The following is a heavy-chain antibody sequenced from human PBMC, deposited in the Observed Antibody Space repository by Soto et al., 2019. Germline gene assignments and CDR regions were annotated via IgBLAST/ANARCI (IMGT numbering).Heavy chain of an antibody. D-gene: IGHD2-15*01. CDR1: GGSISSSSYY. Sequence: NPSETLSLTCTVSGGSISSSSYYWGWIRQPPGKGLEWIGSIYYSGSTYYNPSLKSRVTISVDTSKNQFSLKLSSVTAEDTAVYYCARYCSGGSCYDYWGQGTLVTVSS. CDR2: IYYSGST. CDR3: ARYCSGGSCYDY. J-gene: IGHJ4*03. V-gene: IGHV4-39*01.